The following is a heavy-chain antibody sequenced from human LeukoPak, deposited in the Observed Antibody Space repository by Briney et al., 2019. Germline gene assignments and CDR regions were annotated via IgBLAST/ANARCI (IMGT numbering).Heavy chain of an antibody. D-gene: IGHD3-16*02. CDR3: ARDKDDYVWGTYRW. CDR1: GYSISSGYY. CDR2: IYHTGST. V-gene: IGHV4-38-2*01. Sequence: SETLSLTCAVSGYSISSGYYWGWVRQAPGRGLEWIGSIYHTGSTDYNPSLKSRLTISVDMSKNQFSLNLRSVTAADTAVYYCARDKDDYVWGTYRWWGQGMLVTVSS. J-gene: IGHJ4*02.